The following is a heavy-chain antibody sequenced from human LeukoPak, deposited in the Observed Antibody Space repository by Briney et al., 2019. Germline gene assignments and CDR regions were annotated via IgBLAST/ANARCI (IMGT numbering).Heavy chain of an antibody. CDR2: ISGSGGST. CDR1: GFTFSSYA. V-gene: IGHV3-23*01. J-gene: IGHJ4*02. D-gene: IGHD3-9*01. CDR3: ARVRDYDILTGYYLFDY. Sequence: GGSLRLSCAASGFTFSSYAMSWVRQAPGKGLEWVSLISGSGGSTYYADSVKGRFTISRDNAKNSLYLQMNSLRAEDTAVYYCARVRDYDILTGYYLFDYWGQGTLVTVSS.